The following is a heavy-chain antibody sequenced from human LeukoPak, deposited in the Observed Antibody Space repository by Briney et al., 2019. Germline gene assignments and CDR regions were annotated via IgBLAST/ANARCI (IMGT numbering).Heavy chain of an antibody. D-gene: IGHD6-19*01. V-gene: IGHV1-2*06. J-gene: IGHJ2*01. CDR2: INPNSGGT. Sequence: ASVKVSCKASGYTFTGYYMHWVRQAPGQGGEWMGRINPNSGGTNYAQKFQGRVTITRDTSSSTDYMELSRLRSDDTAVYYCARDYSSGWYDWYFDLWGRGTLVTVSS. CDR3: ARDYSSGWYDWYFDL. CDR1: GYTFTGYY.